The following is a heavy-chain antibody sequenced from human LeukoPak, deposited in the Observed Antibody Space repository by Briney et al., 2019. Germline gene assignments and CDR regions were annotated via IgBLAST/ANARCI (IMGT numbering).Heavy chain of an antibody. V-gene: IGHV1-2*02. CDR1: GYTFTGYY. J-gene: IGHJ4*02. D-gene: IGHD1-7*01. CDR2: INPNSGGT. Sequence: GASVKVSCKASGYTFTGYYMHWVRQAPGQGLEWMGWINPNSGGTNYAQKFQGRVTMTRDTSISTAYMGLSRLRSDDTAVYYCARAGWNSKKAYDYWGQGTLVTVSS. CDR3: ARAGWNSKKAYDY.